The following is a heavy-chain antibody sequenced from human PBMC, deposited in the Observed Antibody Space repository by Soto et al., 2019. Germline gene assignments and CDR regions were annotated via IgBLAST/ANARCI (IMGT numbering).Heavy chain of an antibody. CDR1: GGSFSGYY. CDR3: ARRLSHSSGWKRNAPSDY. CDR2: INHSGST. D-gene: IGHD6-19*01. Sequence: QVQLQQWGAGLLKPSETLSLTCAVYGGSFSGYYWSWIRQPPGKGLEWIGEINHSGSTNYNPSLKSRVTISVDTSKNQFSLKLSSVTAADTAVYYCARRLSHSSGWKRNAPSDYWGQGTLVTVSS. J-gene: IGHJ4*02. V-gene: IGHV4-34*01.